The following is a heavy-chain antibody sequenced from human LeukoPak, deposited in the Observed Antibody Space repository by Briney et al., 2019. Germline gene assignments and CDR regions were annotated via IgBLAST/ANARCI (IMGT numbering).Heavy chain of an antibody. CDR2: INSDGSST. Sequence: PGGSLRLSCAASGFNFVSYWMHWVRQAPGKGLVWVSRINSDGSSTSYADSMKGRFTISRDNAKNTLYLQMNSLRVEDTAVYYCARGGAAMAYYWGQGTLVTVSS. CDR1: GFNFVSYW. J-gene: IGHJ4*02. V-gene: IGHV3-74*01. CDR3: ARGGAAMAYY. D-gene: IGHD5-18*01.